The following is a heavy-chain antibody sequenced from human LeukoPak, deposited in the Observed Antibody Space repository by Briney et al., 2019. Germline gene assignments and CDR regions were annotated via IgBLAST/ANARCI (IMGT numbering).Heavy chain of an antibody. CDR2: IRSSTTYV. D-gene: IGHD3-22*01. CDR1: GFTFSSYS. Sequence: GGSLRLSCAASGFTFSSYSMNWVRQAPGKGLEWVSSIRSSTTYVYYADSVKGRFTISRDNAKNSLYLQMNSLRAEDTAMYYCARDSLTMIVGRQKRGLDYWGQGTLVTVSS. J-gene: IGHJ4*02. V-gene: IGHV3-21*01. CDR3: ARDSLTMIVGRQKRGLDY.